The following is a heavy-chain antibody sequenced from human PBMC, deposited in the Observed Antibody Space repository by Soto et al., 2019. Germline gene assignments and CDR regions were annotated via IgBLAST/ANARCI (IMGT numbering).Heavy chain of an antibody. J-gene: IGHJ4*02. Sequence: EVQLVESGGGLVQPGESLRLSCAASGFTFSSSWMHWVRQAPGKGLVWVSRINSDGSTTQYADSVRGRFTISRDNTKNTLFLEVNSLTIEETAVYFCACPPMTRGPCAFWGQGTLVTVSS. V-gene: IGHV3-74*03. CDR3: ACPPMTRGPCAF. D-gene: IGHD3-10*01. CDR2: INSDGSTT. CDR1: GFTFSSSW.